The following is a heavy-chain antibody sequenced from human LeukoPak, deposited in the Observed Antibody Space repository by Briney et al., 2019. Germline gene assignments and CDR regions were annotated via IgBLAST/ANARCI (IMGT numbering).Heavy chain of an antibody. CDR2: IWYDGSDK. J-gene: IGHJ6*02. CDR1: GFTFNTYA. V-gene: IGHV3-33*01. D-gene: IGHD2-15*01. CDR3: GRVGCTGGRCKPYAYYATDV. Sequence: GGSLRLSCAASGFTFNTYAMHWVRQAPGKGLEGVAIIWYDGSDKYYADSVRGRFTISRENSKNTLYLQMNSLRAEDTAVYYCGRVGCTGGRCKPYAYYATDVWGQGTTVTVSS.